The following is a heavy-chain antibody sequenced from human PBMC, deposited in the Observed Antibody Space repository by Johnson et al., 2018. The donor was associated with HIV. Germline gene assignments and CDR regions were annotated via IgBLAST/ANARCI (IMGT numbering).Heavy chain of an antibody. CDR2: IQQDGSEK. CDR1: GFTFSSYA. J-gene: IGHJ3*02. V-gene: IGHV3-7*03. Sequence: VQLVESGGGVVQPGRSLRLSYAASGFTFSSYAMHWVRQAPGKGLEWVTNIQQDGSEKYYVDSVKGRFTISRDNAKNSLYLQMNSLRAEDTAVYYCARGFDAFDIWGQGTMVTVSS. CDR3: ARGFDAFDI.